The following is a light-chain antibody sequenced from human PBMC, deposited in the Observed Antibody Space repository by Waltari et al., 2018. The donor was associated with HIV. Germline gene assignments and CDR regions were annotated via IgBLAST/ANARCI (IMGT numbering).Light chain of an antibody. CDR3: SSYTGSSAHVV. CDR1: SSDVGGYNY. CDR2: EVS. J-gene: IGLJ2*01. V-gene: IGLV2-14*01. Sequence: QSALTQPASVSGSPGQSITISCTGTSSDVGGYNYVSWYQQPPGKAPKLMIYEVSNRPSGVSNRFSGSKSGNTASLTISGLQAEDEADYYCSSYTGSSAHVVFGGGTKLTVL.